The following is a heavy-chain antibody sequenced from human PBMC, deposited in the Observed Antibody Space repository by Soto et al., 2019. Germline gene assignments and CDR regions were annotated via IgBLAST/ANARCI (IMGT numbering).Heavy chain of an antibody. CDR2: IGGSDGST. D-gene: IGHD3-22*01. CDR3: AKDRWYYYDSSGYPSY. V-gene: IGHV3-23*01. CDR1: GFTCSSYP. Sequence: GGSLRLSCAASGFTCSSYPMSWVRQAPGKGLEWVSAIGGSDGSTYYADSVKGRFTISRDNSKNTLYLQMNGLRAEDTAVYYCAKDRWYYYDSSGYPSYWGQGSLVTVSS. J-gene: IGHJ4*02.